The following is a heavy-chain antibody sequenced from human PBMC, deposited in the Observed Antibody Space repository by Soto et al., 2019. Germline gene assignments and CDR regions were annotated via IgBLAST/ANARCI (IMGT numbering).Heavy chain of an antibody. CDR2: IYYSGST. V-gene: IGHV4-39*01. CDR3: ARRHDYGIKNWFDP. D-gene: IGHD4-17*01. Sequence: QLQLQESGPGLVKPSETLSLTCTVSGGSISSSSYYWGWIRQPPGKGLEWIGRIYYSGSTYYNPSLKSRVTISVDTSKNQFSLKLSSVTAADTAVYYCARRHDYGIKNWFDPWGQGTLVTVSS. J-gene: IGHJ5*02. CDR1: GGSISSSSYY.